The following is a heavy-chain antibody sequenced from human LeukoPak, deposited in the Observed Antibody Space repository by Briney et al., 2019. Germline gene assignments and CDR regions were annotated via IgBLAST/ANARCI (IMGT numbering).Heavy chain of an antibody. Sequence: PGGSLRLSCVGSGFRFSDYYMSWIRQAPGKGLEWVSYISNDSVDKYYVDSVRGRFTISRDSAKKSMYLQMSGLRVEDTAVYYCARRDWVSGAVRAFDIWGQGTMVTVSS. D-gene: IGHD3-3*01. CDR3: ARRDWVSGAVRAFDI. V-gene: IGHV3-11*04. J-gene: IGHJ3*02. CDR1: GFRFSDYY. CDR2: ISNDSVDK.